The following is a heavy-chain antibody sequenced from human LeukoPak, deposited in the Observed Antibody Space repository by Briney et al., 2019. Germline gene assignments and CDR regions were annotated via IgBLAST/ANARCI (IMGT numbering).Heavy chain of an antibody. Sequence: GESLKISCKGSGYIFTSYWIGWVLQMPGKGLEWVGIINPGDSDARYSPSFQGQVIISADKSISTAYLQWSSLKASDTAMYYCARAWSFDYWGQGTLVTVSS. CDR2: INPGDSDA. D-gene: IGHD2-15*01. CDR3: ARAWSFDY. V-gene: IGHV5-51*01. J-gene: IGHJ4*02. CDR1: GYIFTSYW.